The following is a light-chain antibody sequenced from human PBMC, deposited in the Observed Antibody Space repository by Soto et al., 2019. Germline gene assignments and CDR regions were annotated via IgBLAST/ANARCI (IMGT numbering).Light chain of an antibody. V-gene: IGKV3-15*01. Sequence: EIVLTQSPGTLVLSPGDRATLSCRASQSVNKAYLVWYQVKPGQAPRLLISDASTRATGIPARFSGSGSGTEFTLTISSLQSEDFALYYCHQYNSWPPGTFGQGTKVDIK. CDR2: DAS. J-gene: IGKJ2*01. CDR3: HQYNSWPPGT. CDR1: QSVNKAY.